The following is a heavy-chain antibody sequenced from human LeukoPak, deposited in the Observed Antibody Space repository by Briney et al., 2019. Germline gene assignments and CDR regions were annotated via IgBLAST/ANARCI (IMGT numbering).Heavy chain of an antibody. D-gene: IGHD5-18*01. CDR2: INGDGSNT. J-gene: IGHJ4*02. V-gene: IGHV3-74*01. CDR1: GFIFSNYW. Sequence: GGSLRLSCAASGFIFSNYWMHWVRQAPGKGLVWVSRINGDGSNTIYADSVKGRFAISRDNAKNTLYLQMNSLTAEDTAVYYCARQYSYGHDYWGQGTLVTVSS. CDR3: ARQYSYGHDY.